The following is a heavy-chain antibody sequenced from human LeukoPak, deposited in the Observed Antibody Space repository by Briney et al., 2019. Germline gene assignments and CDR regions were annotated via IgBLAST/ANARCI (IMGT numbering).Heavy chain of an antibody. CDR1: GGSISSGGYY. CDR3: ARDRPYYYDSSGYHDAFDI. D-gene: IGHD3-22*01. Sequence: SQTLSLTCTVSGGSISSGGYYWSWIRQHPGKGLEWIGYIYYSGSTYYNPSLKSRVTISVDTPKNQFSLKLSSVTAADTAVYYCARDRPYYYDSSGYHDAFDIWGQGTMVTVSS. V-gene: IGHV4-31*03. CDR2: IYYSGST. J-gene: IGHJ3*02.